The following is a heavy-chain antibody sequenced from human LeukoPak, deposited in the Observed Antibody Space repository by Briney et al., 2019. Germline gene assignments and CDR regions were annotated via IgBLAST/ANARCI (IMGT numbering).Heavy chain of an antibody. CDR2: ISAYNGNT. J-gene: IGHJ6*03. CDR1: GYTLTSYG. Sequence: ASVKVSCKASGYTLTSYGISWVRQAPGQGLEWMGWISAYNGNTNYAQKLQGRVTMTTDTSTSTAYMELRSLRSDDTAVYYCARDMVRGVIMPGTYSLSLRYYYYMDVWGKGTTVTVSS. V-gene: IGHV1-18*01. D-gene: IGHD3-10*01. CDR3: ARDMVRGVIMPGTYSLSLRYYYYMDV.